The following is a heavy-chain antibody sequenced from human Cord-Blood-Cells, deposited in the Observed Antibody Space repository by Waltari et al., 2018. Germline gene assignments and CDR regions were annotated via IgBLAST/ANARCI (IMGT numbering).Heavy chain of an antibody. CDR3: ARGYCSGGSCYDY. J-gene: IGHJ4*02. CDR2: INSEGSST. V-gene: IGHV3-74*01. CDR1: GFTFSSYW. Sequence: EVQLVESGGGLVQPGGSLRLSCAASGFTFSSYWMHWVRQAPGKGLVWISRINSEGSSTSYADSVKGRFTISRDNAKNTLYLQMNSLRAEDTAVYYCARGYCSGGSCYDYWGQGTLVTVSS. D-gene: IGHD2-15*01.